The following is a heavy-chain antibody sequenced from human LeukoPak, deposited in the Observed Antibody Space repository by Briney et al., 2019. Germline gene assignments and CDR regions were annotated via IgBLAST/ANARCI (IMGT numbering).Heavy chain of an antibody. CDR1: GFTFSDYW. CDR3: ARHTLWRFDY. D-gene: IGHD1-1*01. J-gene: IGHJ4*02. Sequence: PGGSLRLSCAASGFTFSDYWMTWVRQAPGKGLEWVANINQDGGTEYYVDSMKGRFTISRDNAKNLVYLQINSLRAKDTAVYFCARHTLWRFDYWGQGALVTVSS. CDR2: INQDGGTE. V-gene: IGHV3-7*01.